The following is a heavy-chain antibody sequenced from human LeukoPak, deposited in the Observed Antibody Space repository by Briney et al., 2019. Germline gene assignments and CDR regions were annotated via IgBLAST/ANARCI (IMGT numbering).Heavy chain of an antibody. CDR3: AKHALWFGELFPGYFDY. J-gene: IGHJ4*02. Sequence: LSGGSLRLSCAASGFTFSSYAMSWVRQAPGKGLEWVSAISGSGGSTYYADSVKGRFTISRDNSENTLYLQMNSLRAEDTAVYYCAKHALWFGELFPGYFDYWGQGTLVTVSS. V-gene: IGHV3-23*01. CDR2: ISGSGGST. D-gene: IGHD3-10*01. CDR1: GFTFSSYA.